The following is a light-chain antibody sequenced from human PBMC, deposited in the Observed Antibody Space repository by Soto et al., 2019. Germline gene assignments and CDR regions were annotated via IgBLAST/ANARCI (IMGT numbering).Light chain of an antibody. V-gene: IGLV2-14*01. CDR2: EVS. CDR3: SSYRSANTLVV. J-gene: IGLJ1*01. Sequence: QSALTQPASVSGSPGQSITISCTGTNSDVGGHNYVSWYQHHPGKAPKLMIYEVSNRPSGVSNRFSGSKSGNTASLTISGLQAGDEADYHCSSYRSANTLVVFGTGTKVTVL. CDR1: NSDVGGHNY.